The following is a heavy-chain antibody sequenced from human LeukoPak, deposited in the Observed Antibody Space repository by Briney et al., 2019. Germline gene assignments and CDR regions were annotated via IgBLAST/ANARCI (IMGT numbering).Heavy chain of an antibody. V-gene: IGHV4-39*07. J-gene: IGHJ6*03. D-gene: IGHD5-18*01. Sequence: SETLSLTCTVSGGSISYSNSYWGWIRQPPGKGLEWIGNIYFSGSTYYKQSLKSRVTISVDTSKNQFSLKLRSVTAADTAVYYCARTTEGGYTYGYFYYYYMDVWGKGTTVTISS. CDR2: IYFSGST. CDR1: GGSISYSNSY. CDR3: ARTTEGGYTYGYFYYYYMDV.